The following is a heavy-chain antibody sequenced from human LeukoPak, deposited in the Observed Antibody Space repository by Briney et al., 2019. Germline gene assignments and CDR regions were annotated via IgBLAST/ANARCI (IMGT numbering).Heavy chain of an antibody. CDR1: GFTFSRIA. CDR3: TTKVIRGNSGDDYDD. D-gene: IGHD5-12*01. CDR2: ISYDGSTK. Sequence: GGSLRLSCAASGFTFSRIAMHWVRQAPGKGLEWVGLISYDGSTKYYAGSVKGRFTISRDDSKSTLYLQMNSLRAEDTAVYYCTTKVIRGNSGDDYDDWGQGTLVTVSS. V-gene: IGHV3-30*04. J-gene: IGHJ4*02.